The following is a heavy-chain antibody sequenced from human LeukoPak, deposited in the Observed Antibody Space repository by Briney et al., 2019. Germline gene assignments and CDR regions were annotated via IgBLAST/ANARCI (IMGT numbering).Heavy chain of an antibody. CDR3: ARAYGHRTYYFDY. CDR1: GGSVSSGSYY. Sequence: PSETLSLTCTVSGGSVSSGSYYWSWIRQPPGKGLEWIGYIYYSGSTNYNPSLKSRVTISVDTSKNQFSLKLSSVTAADTAVYYCARAYGHRTYYFDYWGQGTLVTVSS. CDR2: IYYSGST. J-gene: IGHJ4*02. D-gene: IGHD3-10*01. V-gene: IGHV4-61*01.